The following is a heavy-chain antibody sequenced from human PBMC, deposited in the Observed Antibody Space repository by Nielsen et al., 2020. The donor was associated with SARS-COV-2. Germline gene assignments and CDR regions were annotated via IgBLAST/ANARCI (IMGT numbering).Heavy chain of an antibody. CDR3: ARGRYCSGGSCYSSYYYYGMDV. D-gene: IGHD2-15*01. J-gene: IGHJ6*02. CDR2: ISWNSGSI. V-gene: IGHV3-9*01. Sequence: VRQAPGKGLEWVSGISWNSGSIGYADSVKGRFTISRDNAKNSLYLQMNSLRAEDTAVYYCARGRYCSGGSCYSSYYYYGMDVWGQGTTVTVSS.